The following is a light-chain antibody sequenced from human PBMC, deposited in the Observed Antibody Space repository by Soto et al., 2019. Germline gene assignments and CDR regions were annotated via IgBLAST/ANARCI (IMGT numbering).Light chain of an antibody. CDR3: CSYAGTYTYV. Sequence: QSALTQPRSVSGSPGQSATISCTGTYSDVGLYDYLSWYQQHPGKAPKLIISDVTKRPSGVPDRFSGSKSGNTASLTISGLQAEDEADYYCCSYAGTYTYVFGSGTKVTVL. CDR2: DVT. J-gene: IGLJ1*01. V-gene: IGLV2-11*01. CDR1: YSDVGLYDY.